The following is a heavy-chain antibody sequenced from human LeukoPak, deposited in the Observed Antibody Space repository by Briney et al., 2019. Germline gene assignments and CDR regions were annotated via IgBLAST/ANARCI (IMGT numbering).Heavy chain of an antibody. V-gene: IGHV4-30-2*01. J-gene: IGHJ4*02. Sequence: PSETLSLTCAVSGGSISSGGYSWSWIRQPPGKGLEWIGYIYHSGSTYYNPSLKSRVTISVDRSKNQFSLKLSSVTAADTAVYYCARERGAAGPGPIDYWGQGTLVTVSS. D-gene: IGHD6-13*01. CDR3: ARERGAAGPGPIDY. CDR2: IYHSGST. CDR1: GGSISSGGYS.